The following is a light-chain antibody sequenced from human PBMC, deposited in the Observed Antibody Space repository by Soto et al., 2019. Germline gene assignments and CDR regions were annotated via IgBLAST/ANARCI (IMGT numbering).Light chain of an antibody. Sequence: AIQMTQSPSSLSASVGDRVTISCRASQGIGNALGWYQQKPGKPPKVLIYGASNLQSGVPPRFSGSGSATDFTPAISSLQPEDSETYYFLQHINYPWTFDQGTKVDIK. CDR1: QGIGNA. V-gene: IGKV1-6*01. J-gene: IGKJ1*01. CDR3: LQHINYPWT. CDR2: GAS.